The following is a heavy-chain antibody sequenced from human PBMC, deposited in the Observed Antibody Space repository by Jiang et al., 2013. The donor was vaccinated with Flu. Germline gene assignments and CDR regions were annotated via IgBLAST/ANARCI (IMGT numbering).Heavy chain of an antibody. CDR3: AAYYYHTSGYDY. Sequence: GAEVKKPGASVKVSCETSGYIFTKYDISWVRQAPGQGLQWMGWISTSNGNTNFPPDFQGRVTLTTDTSTGTAYMEMGSLTLDDTAVYYCAAYYYHTSGYDYWGQGPWSPSRQ. J-gene: IGHJ4*02. CDR2: ISTSNGNT. D-gene: IGHD3-22*01. V-gene: IGHV1-18*04. CDR1: GYIFTKYD.